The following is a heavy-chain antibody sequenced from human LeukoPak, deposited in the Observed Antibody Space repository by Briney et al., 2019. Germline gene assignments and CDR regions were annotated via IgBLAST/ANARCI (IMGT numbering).Heavy chain of an antibody. CDR1: CFTSSDHF. Sequence: GGSLRLSCTTACFTSSDHFWSCFRQAPGKGLEWVGFIKTKASGGTAEYATSVKGRFTISRDDSKSIAYLEMNSLKTEDTGFYYCSGGWFEGSWGQGTLVTVSS. J-gene: IGHJ4*02. CDR2: IKTKASGGTA. CDR3: SGGWFEGS. D-gene: IGHD3-10*01. V-gene: IGHV3-49*03.